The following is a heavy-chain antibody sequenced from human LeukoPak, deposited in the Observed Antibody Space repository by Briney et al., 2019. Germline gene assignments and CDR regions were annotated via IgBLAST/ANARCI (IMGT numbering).Heavy chain of an antibody. CDR1: GGTFSSYA. CDR2: IIPIFGTA. CDR3: ASCLTGSSLTHYYYYYGMDV. J-gene: IGHJ6*02. V-gene: IGHV1-69*13. D-gene: IGHD6-13*01. Sequence: ASVKVSCKASGGTFSSYAISWVRQAPGQGLEWMGGIIPIFGTANYAQKFQGRVTITADESTSTAYMKLSSLRSEDTAVYYCASCLTGSSLTHYYYYYGMDVWGQGTTVTVSS.